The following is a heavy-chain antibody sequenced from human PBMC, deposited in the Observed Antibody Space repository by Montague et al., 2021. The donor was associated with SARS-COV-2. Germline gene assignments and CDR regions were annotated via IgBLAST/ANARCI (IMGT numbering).Heavy chain of an antibody. CDR2: ISNGGST. Sequence: SETLSLTCSVSGGSFGSDNYFWDWIRQPPGKGLEWIGVISNGGSTFYNPSLKSRVTISVHTSKNQLSLNVKSVTAADTAVYYCARHRRDDVVTYYPDFWGQGTLVTVSS. CDR1: GGSFGSDNYF. CDR3: ARHRRDDVVTYYPDF. J-gene: IGHJ4*02. V-gene: IGHV4-39*01. D-gene: IGHD3-10*01.